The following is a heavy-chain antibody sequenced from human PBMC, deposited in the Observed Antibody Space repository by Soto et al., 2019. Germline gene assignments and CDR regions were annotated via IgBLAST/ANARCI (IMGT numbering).Heavy chain of an antibody. CDR3: ARGEIVVVVAPVAFDI. CDR2: ISAYNCNT. CDR1: GYTFTSYG. J-gene: IGHJ3*02. V-gene: IGHV1-18*01. Sequence: QVQLVQSGAEVKKPGASVKVSCKASGYTFTSYGISWVRQAPGQGLEWMGWISAYNCNTNYAQKLQGRVTMTTDTSTSTAYMELRSLRSGDTAVYYCARGEIVVVVAPVAFDIWGQGTMVTVSS. D-gene: IGHD2-15*01.